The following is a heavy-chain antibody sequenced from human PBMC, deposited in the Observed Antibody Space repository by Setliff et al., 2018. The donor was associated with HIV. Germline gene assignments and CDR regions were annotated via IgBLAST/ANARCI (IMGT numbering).Heavy chain of an antibody. CDR1: GGSVGSVSYY. J-gene: IGHJ4*02. CDR3: ARDPPGYCDSKDY. V-gene: IGHV4-61*01. Sequence: PSETLSLTCTVSGGSVGSVSYYWSCVRQPPGKGLEWIGYIYYTGSTNYNPYLKSRLTISVDTSKNQFSQKLRSVTAADTSVYYWARDPPGYCDSKDYWGQGTLVTVSS. D-gene: IGHD2-2*03. CDR2: IYYTGST.